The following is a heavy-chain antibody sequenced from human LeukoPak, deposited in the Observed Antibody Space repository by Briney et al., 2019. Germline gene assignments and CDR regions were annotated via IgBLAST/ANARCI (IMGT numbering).Heavy chain of an antibody. D-gene: IGHD5-12*01. J-gene: IGHJ4*02. V-gene: IGHV3-43*02. CDR1: GFTFSSYW. CDR2: ITGGGGAT. Sequence: GGSLRLSCAASGFTFSSYWMSWVRQASGKALEWVSVITGGGGATYYADSVKGRFTISRDNSKNSLYLQMNSLRTEDTAFYYCAEAKPDDYEYGVYFDYWGQGTLVTVSS. CDR3: AEAKPDDYEYGVYFDY.